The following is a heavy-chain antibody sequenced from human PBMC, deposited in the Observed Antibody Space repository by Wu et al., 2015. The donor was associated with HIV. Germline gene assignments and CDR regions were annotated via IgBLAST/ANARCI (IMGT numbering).Heavy chain of an antibody. CDR1: GYTITTYD. CDR3: ATSYYGSGSYPTFYYYYAMDV. J-gene: IGHJ6*02. Sequence: QVQLVQSGAEVKKPGASVKVSCQASGYTITTYDFNWVRQAPGQGLEWMGWMNSNNGKTGYGQKFQGRAAMTRNISTRTAYMELSGLKSEDTAVYYCATSYYGSGSYPTFYYYYAMDVWGQGTTVTVSS. V-gene: IGHV1-8*01. D-gene: IGHD3-10*01. CDR2: MNSNNGKT.